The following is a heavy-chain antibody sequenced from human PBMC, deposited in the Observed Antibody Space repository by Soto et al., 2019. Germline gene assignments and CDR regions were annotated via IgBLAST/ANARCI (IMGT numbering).Heavy chain of an antibody. J-gene: IGHJ6*02. Sequence: SETLSLTCAVYGGSFSGYYWSWIRQPPGKGLEWIGEINHSGSTNYNPSLKSRVTISVYTSKNQFTLKLSSVTAADTAVYYCARGLAVLLWFGAWSPGYGMDGWGQGTTVIVSS. D-gene: IGHD3-10*01. CDR3: ARGLAVLLWFGAWSPGYGMDG. CDR2: INHSGST. CDR1: GGSFSGYY. V-gene: IGHV4-34*01.